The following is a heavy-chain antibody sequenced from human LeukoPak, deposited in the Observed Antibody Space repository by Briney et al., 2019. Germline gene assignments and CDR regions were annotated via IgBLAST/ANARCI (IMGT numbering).Heavy chain of an antibody. V-gene: IGHV3-23*01. D-gene: IGHD1-7*01. CDR3: AKDGKTRNWNYFQAKPVY. Sequence: PGGSLRLSCAASGFTFSSYNMNWVRQAPGKGLEWVSAISGSGGGTYYADSVKGRFTISRDNSKNTLYLQMNNLRAEDTAVYFCAKDGKTRNWNYFQAKPVYWGQGTLVTVSS. CDR2: ISGSGGGT. CDR1: GFTFSSYN. J-gene: IGHJ4*02.